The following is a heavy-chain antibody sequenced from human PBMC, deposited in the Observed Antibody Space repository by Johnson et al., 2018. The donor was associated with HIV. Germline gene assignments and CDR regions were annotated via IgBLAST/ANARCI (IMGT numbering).Heavy chain of an antibody. Sequence: EQLVESGGGVVRPGGSLRLSCAASGFTFDDYGMSWVRQVPGKGLEWVSGINWSGATTVYADSVQGRFTISRDNAKKSLYLQVNSLRGEDTAVYYCATDAFDIWGQGTMVTVSS. CDR2: INWSGATT. J-gene: IGHJ3*02. V-gene: IGHV3-20*04. CDR3: ATDAFDI. CDR1: GFTFDDYG.